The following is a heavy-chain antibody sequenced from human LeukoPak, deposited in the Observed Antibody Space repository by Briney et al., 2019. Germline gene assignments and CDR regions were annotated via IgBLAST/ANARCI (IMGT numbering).Heavy chain of an antibody. CDR3: ARDSSAPRSYFALNV. J-gene: IGHJ6*01. Sequence: SGTLSLTCVFSGDSISDDSVNKNNWLNWVRQAPGKGLEWIGDVSLDGITNYNPSLLGRVTISLDKSAKQVSLRLTSVTAADTAIYYCARDSSAPRSYFALNVWGQGTTVTVSS. V-gene: IGHV4-4*02. CDR1: GDSISDDSVNKNNW. D-gene: IGHD6-19*01. CDR2: VSLDGIT.